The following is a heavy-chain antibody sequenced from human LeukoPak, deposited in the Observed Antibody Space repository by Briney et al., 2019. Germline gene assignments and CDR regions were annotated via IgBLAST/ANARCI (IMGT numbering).Heavy chain of an antibody. Sequence: MTSETLSLTCTVSGGSISSYYWSWIRQPPGKGLEWIGEINHSGSTNYNPSLKSRVTISVDTSKNQFSLKLSSVTAADTAVYYCAREGDYDYVWGSYPWGYWGQGTLVTVSS. CDR1: GGSISSYY. J-gene: IGHJ4*02. CDR2: INHSGST. D-gene: IGHD3-16*02. V-gene: IGHV4-34*01. CDR3: AREGDYDYVWGSYPWGY.